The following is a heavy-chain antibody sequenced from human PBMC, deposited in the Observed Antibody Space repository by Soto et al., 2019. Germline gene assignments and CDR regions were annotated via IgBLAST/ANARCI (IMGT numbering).Heavy chain of an antibody. CDR2: IRSKAYGGTT. D-gene: IGHD4-17*01. V-gene: IGHV3-49*03. Sequence: PGGSLRLSCTASGFTFGDYAMSWFRQAPGKGLEWVGFIRSKAYGGTTEYAASVKGRFTISRDDSKSIAYLQMNSLKTEDAAVYYCTRVTEYQPMTTVTPIFDYWGQGTLVTVSS. J-gene: IGHJ4*02. CDR3: TRVTEYQPMTTVTPIFDY. CDR1: GFTFGDYA.